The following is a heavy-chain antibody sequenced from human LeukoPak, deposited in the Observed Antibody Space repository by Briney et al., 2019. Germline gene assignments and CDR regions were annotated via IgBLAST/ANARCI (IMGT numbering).Heavy chain of an antibody. D-gene: IGHD5-18*01. J-gene: IGHJ4*02. V-gene: IGHV4-4*02. Sequence: SETLSLTCAVSGGSISSSNWWSWVRQPPGKGLEWIGEIYHSGSTNYNPSLKSRVTMSVDKSKNQFSLKLSSVTAADTAVYYCARQSGYSNGFDYWGQGTLVTVS. CDR1: GGSISSSNW. CDR3: ARQSGYSNGFDY. CDR2: IYHSGST.